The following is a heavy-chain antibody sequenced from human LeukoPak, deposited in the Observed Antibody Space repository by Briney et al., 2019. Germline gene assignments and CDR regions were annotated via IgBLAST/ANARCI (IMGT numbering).Heavy chain of an antibody. CDR3: ASHIVVVPAAISRGESWFDP. CDR2: IYHSGST. J-gene: IGHJ5*02. CDR1: GYSISSGYY. V-gene: IGHV4-38-2*02. D-gene: IGHD2-2*02. Sequence: SETLSLTCTVSGYSISSGYYWGWIRQPPGKGLEWIGSIYHSGSTYYNPSLKSRVTISVDTSKNQFSLKLSSVTAADTAVYYCASHIVVVPAAISRGESWFDPWGQGTLVTVSS.